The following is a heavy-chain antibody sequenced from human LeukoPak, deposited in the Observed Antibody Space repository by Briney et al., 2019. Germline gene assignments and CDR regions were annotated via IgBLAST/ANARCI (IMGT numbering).Heavy chain of an antibody. J-gene: IGHJ4*02. Sequence: PGGSLRLSCAASGFTFSDYYMSWIRQAPGKGLEWVSYISSSGSTIYYADSVKGRFTISRDNAKNSLYLQMNSLRAEDTAVYYCARDRDYSNPHFDYWGQGTLVTVSS. V-gene: IGHV3-11*01. CDR3: ARDRDYSNPHFDY. CDR2: ISSSGSTI. CDR1: GFTFSDYY. D-gene: IGHD4-4*01.